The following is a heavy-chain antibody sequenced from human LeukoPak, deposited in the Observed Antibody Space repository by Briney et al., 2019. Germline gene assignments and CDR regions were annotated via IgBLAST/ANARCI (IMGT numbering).Heavy chain of an antibody. CDR3: AKDGSDDFWSGYYFDY. Sequence: GGSLRLSCAASGFTFSSYAMSWVRQAPGKGLEWVSAISGSGGSTYYADSVKGRFTISRDNSKNTLYLQMNSLRAEDTAVYYCAKDGSDDFWSGYYFDYWGQGTLVTVSS. CDR2: ISGSGGST. V-gene: IGHV3-23*01. J-gene: IGHJ4*02. CDR1: GFTFSSYA. D-gene: IGHD3-3*01.